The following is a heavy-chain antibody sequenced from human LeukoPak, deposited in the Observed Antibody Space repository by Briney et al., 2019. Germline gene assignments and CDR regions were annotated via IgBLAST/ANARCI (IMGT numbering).Heavy chain of an antibody. CDR1: GFTFSSYA. J-gene: IGHJ4*02. CDR3: TTITMILVHPDY. CDR2: ISGIGGIT. V-gene: IGHV3-23*01. Sequence: GGSLRLSCAASGFTFSSYAMNWVRQAPGKGLEWVSSISGIGGITYYADSVKGRFTISRDNSKNTLYLQMNSLKTEDTAVYYCTTITMILVHPDYWGQGTLVTVSS. D-gene: IGHD3-22*01.